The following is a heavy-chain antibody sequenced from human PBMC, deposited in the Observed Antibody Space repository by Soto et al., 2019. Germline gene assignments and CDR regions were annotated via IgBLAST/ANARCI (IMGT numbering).Heavy chain of an antibody. CDR3: ARANGSNHPFDY. J-gene: IGHJ4*02. D-gene: IGHD2-2*01. CDR1: GFTFSTYW. CDR2: ISTDGSST. Sequence: EVQLVESGGGLVQPGGSLRLSCAATGFTFSTYWMHWVRQGPGKGLVWVSRISTDGSSTTYADSVKGRFTISRDNAKNTLYLQMNSLRAEDTAVYDCARANGSNHPFDYWGQGSLVTVSS. V-gene: IGHV3-74*01.